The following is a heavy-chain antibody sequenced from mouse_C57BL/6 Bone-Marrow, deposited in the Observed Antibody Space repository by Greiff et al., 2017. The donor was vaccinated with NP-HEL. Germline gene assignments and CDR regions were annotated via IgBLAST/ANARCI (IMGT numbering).Heavy chain of an antibody. Sequence: QVQLQQPGAELVKPGASVKLSCKASGYTFTSYWMQWVKQRPGQGLEWIGEIDPSDSYTNYNQKFKGKATLTVDTSSSTASMQLSSLTSEDSAVYYCASNYGSSYWYFDVWGTGTTVTVSS. D-gene: IGHD1-1*01. V-gene: IGHV1-50*01. CDR1: GYTFTSYW. CDR3: ASNYGSSYWYFDV. J-gene: IGHJ1*03. CDR2: IDPSDSYT.